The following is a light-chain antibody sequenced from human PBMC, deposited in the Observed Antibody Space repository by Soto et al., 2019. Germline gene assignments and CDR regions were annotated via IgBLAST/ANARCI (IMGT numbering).Light chain of an antibody. J-gene: IGKJ5*01. V-gene: IGKV3-11*01. CDR2: DAS. CDR3: QQRSNWPPIT. CDR1: QSVKTF. Sequence: EIVLTQSPATLSLSPAERATLSCRASQSVKTFLVWYQQRPGQAPRLLIHDASHRAAGIPARFSGSGFGTDFTLTISSLEPEDAAVYYCQQRSNWPPITFGQGTRLEI.